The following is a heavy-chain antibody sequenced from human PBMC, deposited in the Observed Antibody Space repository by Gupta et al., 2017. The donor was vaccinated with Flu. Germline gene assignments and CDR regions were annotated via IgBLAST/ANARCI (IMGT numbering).Heavy chain of an antibody. CDR3: ARGAARTQNAFDF. CDR2: IHTTTGRP. D-gene: IGHD6-6*01. CDR1: GFTVTDYA. J-gene: IGHJ3*01. V-gene: IGHV7-4-1*02. Sequence: QVQLVQSGSELKEPGASVKISCKSSGFTVTDYALNWVRQAPGQGPEWMGWIHTTTGRPTYARGFLGHFLFSWDRSVGTTYLEINSLTAEDTAVYYCARGAARTQNAFDFWGQGTPVSVSS.